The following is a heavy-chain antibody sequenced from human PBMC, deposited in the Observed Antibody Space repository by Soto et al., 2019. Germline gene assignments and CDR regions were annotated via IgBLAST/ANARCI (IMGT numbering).Heavy chain of an antibody. CDR1: GGTFSSYA. V-gene: IGHV1-69*13. D-gene: IGHD3-16*01. CDR3: ARSVGARDSIWGNWFDP. CDR2: IIPSFGTA. Sequence: ASVNVSCKASGGTFSSYAIIWVRQAPGQGLEWMGGIIPSFGTANYAQKFQGRVTITADESTSTAYMELSSLRYEDTAVYYCARSVGARDSIWGNWFDPLGQGTLVTVSS. J-gene: IGHJ5*02.